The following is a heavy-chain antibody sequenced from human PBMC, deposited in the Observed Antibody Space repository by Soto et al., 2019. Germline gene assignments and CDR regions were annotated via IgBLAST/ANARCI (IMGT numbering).Heavy chain of an antibody. CDR3: ARDQPDV. Sequence: QVQLVQSGAEVKKPGSSVKVSCKASGGTFSSYTISWVRQAPGQGLEWMGRIIPILGIANYAQKFQGRVTNTADKSTSTASVELSSLRSEDTAVYYWARDQPDVLGQGTTVTVSS. J-gene: IGHJ6*02. V-gene: IGHV1-69*08. CDR1: GGTFSSYT. CDR2: IIPILGIA.